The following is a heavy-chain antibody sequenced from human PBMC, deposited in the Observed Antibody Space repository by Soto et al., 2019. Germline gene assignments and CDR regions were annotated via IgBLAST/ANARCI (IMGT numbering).Heavy chain of an antibody. CDR2: INHSGST. J-gene: IGHJ4*02. CDR1: GGSFSGYY. CDR3: ASVRNPRIAARPLDY. V-gene: IGHV4-34*01. Sequence: PSETLSLTCAVYGGSFSGYYWSWIRQPPGKGLEWIGEINHSGSTNYNPSLKSRVTISVDTSKNQFSLKLSSVTAADTAVYYCASVRNPRIAARPLDYWGQGTLVTVSS. D-gene: IGHD6-6*01.